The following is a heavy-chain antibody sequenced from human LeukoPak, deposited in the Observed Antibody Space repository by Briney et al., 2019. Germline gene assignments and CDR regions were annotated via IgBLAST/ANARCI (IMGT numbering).Heavy chain of an antibody. Sequence: ASETLSLTCTVSGGSISSYYWSWIRQPPGKGLEWIGYIYYSGSTNYNPSLKSRVTISVDTSKNQFSLKLSSVTAADTAVYYCARGYDSSGYYLVFDYWGQGTLVTVSS. CDR2: IYYSGST. D-gene: IGHD3-22*01. CDR1: GGSISSYY. CDR3: ARGYDSSGYYLVFDY. J-gene: IGHJ4*02. V-gene: IGHV4-59*01.